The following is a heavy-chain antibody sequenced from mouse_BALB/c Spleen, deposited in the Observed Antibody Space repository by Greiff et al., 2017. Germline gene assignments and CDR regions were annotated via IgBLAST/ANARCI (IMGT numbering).Heavy chain of an antibody. CDR3: ASGNYVAY. CDR2: ISDGGSYT. J-gene: IGHJ2*01. V-gene: IGHV5-4*02. CDR1: GFTFSDYY. D-gene: IGHD1-1*01. Sequence: EVKLVESGGGLVKPGGSLKLSCAASGFTFSDYYMYWVRQTPEKRLEWVATISDGGSYTYYPDSVKGRFTISRDNAKNNLYLQMSSLKSEDTAMYYCASGNYVAYWGQGTTLTVSS.